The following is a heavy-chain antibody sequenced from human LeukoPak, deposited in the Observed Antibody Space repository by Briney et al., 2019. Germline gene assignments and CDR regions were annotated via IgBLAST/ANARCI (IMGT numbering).Heavy chain of an antibody. CDR3: ARDLSSSGYPIEASDY. CDR1: GGTFSSYA. D-gene: IGHD3-22*01. V-gene: IGHV1-69*13. Sequence: ASVKVSCKASGGTFSSYAISWVRQAPGQGLEWMGGIIPIFGTANYAQKFQGRVTITADESTSTAYMELSSLRSEDTAVYYCARDLSSSGYPIEASDYWGQGTLVTVSS. CDR2: IIPIFGTA. J-gene: IGHJ4*02.